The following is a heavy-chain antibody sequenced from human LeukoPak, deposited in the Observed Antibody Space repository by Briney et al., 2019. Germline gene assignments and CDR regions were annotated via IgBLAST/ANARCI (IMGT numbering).Heavy chain of an antibody. CDR1: GFTFRSYG. V-gene: IGHV3-30*18. CDR3: AKPYYYDSSGSYNYYGMDV. D-gene: IGHD3-22*01. Sequence: PGGSLRLSCAAPGFTFRSYGMHWVRQAPGKGLEWVAVISYDGSNKYYADSVKGRFSISRDNSKNTLYLEMNSLRAEDTAVYYCAKPYYYDSSGSYNYYGMDVWGQGTTVTVSS. J-gene: IGHJ6*02. CDR2: ISYDGSNK.